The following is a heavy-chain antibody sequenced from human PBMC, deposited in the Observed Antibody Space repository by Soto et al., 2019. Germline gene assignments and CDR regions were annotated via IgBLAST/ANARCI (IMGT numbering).Heavy chain of an antibody. CDR1: GITFSTFG. CDR3: AKDGKAGYGMDV. J-gene: IGHJ6*02. D-gene: IGHD2-15*01. CDR2: ISYDGTNK. Sequence: QVQLVESGGGVVQPGRSLRISCAASGITFSTFGMHWVRQAPGKGLEWVAVISYDGTNKYSADSVKGRFTISRDNSKNTLYLQMNSLRAEDTAVYYCAKDGKAGYGMDVWGQGTTVTVS. V-gene: IGHV3-30*18.